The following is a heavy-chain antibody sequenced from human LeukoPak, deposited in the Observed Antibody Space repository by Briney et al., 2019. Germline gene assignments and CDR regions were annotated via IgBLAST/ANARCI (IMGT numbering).Heavy chain of an antibody. V-gene: IGHV3-23*01. J-gene: IGHJ4*02. CDR1: GFPSASYA. Sequence: GGSLRLSCAASGFPSASYAMSWVRHTPGKGLEWVSHIIGSVASTYYADSVKGRFTISRDNTKNTLYLQMNSLRADVTAVYFCAKGGYDYVEVGYFDYWGQGTVVTVSS. D-gene: IGHD5-12*01. CDR2: IIGSVAST. CDR3: AKGGYDYVEVGYFDY.